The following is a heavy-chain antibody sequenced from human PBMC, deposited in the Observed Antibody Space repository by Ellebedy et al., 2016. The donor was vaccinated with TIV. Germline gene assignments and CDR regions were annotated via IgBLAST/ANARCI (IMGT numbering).Heavy chain of an antibody. CDR3: AKEEAQDIVVVVAATPEPTVVDAFDI. J-gene: IGHJ3*02. D-gene: IGHD2-15*01. CDR1: GFTFSSYG. CDR2: ISYDGSNK. V-gene: IGHV3-30*18. Sequence: GESLKISXAASGFTFSSYGMHWVRQAPGKGLEWVAVISYDGSNKYYADSVKGRFTISRDNSKNTLYLQMNSLRAEDTAVYYCAKEEAQDIVVVVAATPEPTVVDAFDIWGQGTMVTVSS.